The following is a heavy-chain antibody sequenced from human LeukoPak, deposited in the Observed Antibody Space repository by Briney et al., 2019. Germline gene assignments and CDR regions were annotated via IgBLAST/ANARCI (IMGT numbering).Heavy chain of an antibody. V-gene: IGHV1-2*06. D-gene: IGHD6-13*01. CDR3: ARVLTGYSSSWYY. Sequence: ASVKVSCKASGYTFTGYYMHWVRQAPGQGLEWMGRINPNSGGTNYAQEFQGRVTMTRDTSISTAYMELSRLRSDDTAVYYCARVLTGYSSSWYYWGQGTLVTVSS. J-gene: IGHJ4*02. CDR1: GYTFTGYY. CDR2: INPNSGGT.